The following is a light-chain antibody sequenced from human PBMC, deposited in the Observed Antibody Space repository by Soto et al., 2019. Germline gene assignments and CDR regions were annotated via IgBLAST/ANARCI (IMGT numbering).Light chain of an antibody. V-gene: IGLV2-23*02. CDR2: EVT. Sequence: QSALTQPASVSGSPGQSITISCTGTSSDVGSYNLVSWYQQHPGKAPKLMISEVTKRPSGVSNRFSGSKSGNTASLTLSGLQAEDESDYYCCSYAGSNTGVFGGGTKVTVL. J-gene: IGLJ3*02. CDR3: CSYAGSNTGV. CDR1: SSDVGSYNL.